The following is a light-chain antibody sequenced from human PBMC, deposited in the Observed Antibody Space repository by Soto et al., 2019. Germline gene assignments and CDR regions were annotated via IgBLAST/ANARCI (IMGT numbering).Light chain of an antibody. CDR3: AAWDDSLSAVV. CDR2: RNN. V-gene: IGLV1-47*01. J-gene: IGLJ3*02. CDR1: ISNLGSNF. Sequence: QSVLTQPPSASGTPGQRVTISCSGSISNLGSNFIYWYQQLPGAAPKLLISRNNERPSGVPDRFSGSKSGTSGSLAISGLRSGDEADYHCAAWDDSLSAVVFGGGTKLTVL.